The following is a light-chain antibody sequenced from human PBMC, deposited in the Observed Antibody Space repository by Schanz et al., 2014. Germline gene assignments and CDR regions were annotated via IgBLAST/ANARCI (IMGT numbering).Light chain of an antibody. CDR2: GTS. J-gene: IGKJ1*01. Sequence: PGERATLSCRASQSVHRNYLAWHQQKPGQAPRLLIYGTSIRATGIPDRFSGSGSGTDFTLTISRLEPEDFAVYYCHQYGSIQWTF. CDR3: HQYGSIQWT. CDR1: QSVHRNY. V-gene: IGKV3-20*01.